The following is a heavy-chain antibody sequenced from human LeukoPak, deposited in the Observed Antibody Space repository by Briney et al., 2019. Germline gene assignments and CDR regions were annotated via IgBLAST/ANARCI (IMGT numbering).Heavy chain of an antibody. D-gene: IGHD4-17*01. CDR2: ISYDGSNK. J-gene: IGHJ3*02. CDR1: GCTFSSYG. Sequence: PGGSLRLSCAASGCTFSSYGMHWVRQAPGKGLEWVAVISYDGSNKYYADSVKGRFTISRDNSKNTLYLQMNSLRAEDTAVYYCARGHTVTTLSFAFDIWGQGTMVTVSS. CDR3: ARGHTVTTLSFAFDI. V-gene: IGHV3-30*03.